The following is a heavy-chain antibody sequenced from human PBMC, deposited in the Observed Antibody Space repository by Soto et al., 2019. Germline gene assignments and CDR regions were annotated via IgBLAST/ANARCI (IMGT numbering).Heavy chain of an antibody. V-gene: IGHV3-15*07. CDR1: GFTFSNAW. J-gene: IGHJ4*02. D-gene: IGHD3-9*01. CDR3: TTRGQPLRYFDWLLPEGDY. Sequence: GGSLRLSCAASGFTFSNAWMNWVRQAPGKGLEWVGRIKSKTDGGTTDYAAPVKGRFTISRDDSKNTLYLQMNSLKTEDTAVYYCTTRGQPLRYFDWLLPEGDYWGQGTLVTVSS. CDR2: IKSKTDGGTT.